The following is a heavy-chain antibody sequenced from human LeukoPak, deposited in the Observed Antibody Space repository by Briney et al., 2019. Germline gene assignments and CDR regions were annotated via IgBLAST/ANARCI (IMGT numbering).Heavy chain of an antibody. D-gene: IGHD3-10*01. V-gene: IGHV3-30-3*01. J-gene: IGHJ5*02. CDR1: GFTFSSYA. CDR2: ISYDGSNK. Sequence: PGRSLRLSCAASGFTFSSYAMHWVRQAPGKGLEWVAVISYDGSNKYYADSVKGRFTISRDNSKNTLYLQMNGLRAEDTAVYYCARDNDYYGSGSYSWFDPWGQGTLVTVSS. CDR3: ARDNDYYGSGSYSWFDP.